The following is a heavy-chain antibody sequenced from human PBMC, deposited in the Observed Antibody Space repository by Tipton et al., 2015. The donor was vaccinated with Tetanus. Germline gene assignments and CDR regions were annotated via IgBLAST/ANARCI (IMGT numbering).Heavy chain of an antibody. J-gene: IGHJ6*03. CDR1: GYTFTSYG. CDR2: ISAYNGNT. D-gene: IGHD3-22*01. Sequence: SGPEVKKPGASVKVSCKASGYTFTSYGISWVRQAPGQGLEWMGWISAYNGNTNYAQKLQGRVTMTTDTSTSTAYMELRSLRSDDMAVYYCARDVGRDYYDSSGYYMDVWGKGTTVTVSS. CDR3: ARDVGRDYYDSSGYYMDV. V-gene: IGHV1-18*03.